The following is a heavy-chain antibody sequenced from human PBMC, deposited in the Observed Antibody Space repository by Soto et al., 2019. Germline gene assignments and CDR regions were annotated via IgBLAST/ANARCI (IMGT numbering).Heavy chain of an antibody. Sequence: SETLSLTCTVSGGSISSYYWSWIRQPPGKGLEWIGYIYYSGSTNYNPSLKSRVTISVDTSKNQFSLKLSSVTAADTAVYYCARDADSSGYSYWFDPWGQGTLVTVSS. J-gene: IGHJ5*02. CDR3: ARDADSSGYSYWFDP. CDR2: IYYSGST. CDR1: GGSISSYY. V-gene: IGHV4-59*01. D-gene: IGHD3-22*01.